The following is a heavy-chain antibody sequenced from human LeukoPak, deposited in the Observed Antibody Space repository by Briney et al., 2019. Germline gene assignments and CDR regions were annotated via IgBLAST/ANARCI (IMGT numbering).Heavy chain of an antibody. CDR2: IKQDGSEK. CDR3: ARAVTSYRITIFGTAGAFDI. Sequence: GGSLRLSCAASGFTFSSYWMSWVRQAPGKGLEWVANIKQDGSEKYYVDSVKGRFTISRDNAKNSLYLQMNSLRAEDTAVYYCARAVTSYRITIFGTAGAFDIWGQGTMVTVSS. CDR1: GFTFSSYW. J-gene: IGHJ3*02. V-gene: IGHV3-7*01. D-gene: IGHD3-3*01.